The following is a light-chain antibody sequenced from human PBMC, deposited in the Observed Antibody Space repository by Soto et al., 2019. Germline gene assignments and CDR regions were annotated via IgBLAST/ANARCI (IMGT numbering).Light chain of an antibody. CDR2: KAS. Sequence: DIQMTQSPSTXSGSVGDRVTITCGASQTISSWLAWYQQKPGKAPKLLIYKASSLKSGVPSRFSGSGSGTEFTLTISSLQPDDFATYYCQQYNSYSEAFGQGTK. V-gene: IGKV1-5*03. CDR3: QQYNSYSEA. J-gene: IGKJ1*01. CDR1: QTISSW.